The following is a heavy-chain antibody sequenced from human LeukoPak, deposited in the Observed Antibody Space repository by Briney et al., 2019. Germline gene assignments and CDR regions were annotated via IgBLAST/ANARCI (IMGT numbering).Heavy chain of an antibody. J-gene: IGHJ4*02. D-gene: IGHD1-26*01. CDR1: GYTFTSHD. V-gene: IGHV1-8*01. CDR2: MNPNSGNT. Sequence: GVSMKVTCKASGYTFTSHDINWVRQATGQGLEWMGWMNPNSGNTGYAQKFQGRVTITRNTSISTAYMELSSLRSEDTAVYYCAKRGAEVGTTIAPGDYWCQGSLVTVSS. CDR3: AKRGAEVGTTIAPGDY.